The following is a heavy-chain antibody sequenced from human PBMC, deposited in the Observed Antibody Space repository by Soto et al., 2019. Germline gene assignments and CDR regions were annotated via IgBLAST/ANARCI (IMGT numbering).Heavy chain of an antibody. CDR2: NIPMLIMS. J-gene: IGHJ4*02. CDR1: GGTFNSYT. D-gene: IGHD3-10*01. CDR3: ATSYGSGSRPFDY. Sequence: HVQLVQSGAEVKKSGSSVRVSCKVSGGTFNSYTLSWVRQAPGQRLEWMGRNIPMLIMSTYAQKFQGRVSIIADKSTNTVYLDLSSLRSDDTAIYYCATSYGSGSRPFDYWGQGTLVTVSS. V-gene: IGHV1-69*02.